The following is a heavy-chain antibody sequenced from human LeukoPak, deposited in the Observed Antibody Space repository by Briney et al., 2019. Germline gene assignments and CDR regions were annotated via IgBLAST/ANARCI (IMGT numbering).Heavy chain of an antibody. CDR1: GFTVSSNY. Sequence: GGSLRLSCAASGFTVSSNYMSWVRQAPGKGLEWVSVIYSGGSTYYADSVKGRFTISRDNSKNTLYLQMNSLKTDDTAVYYCSRAGGYYFDYWGQGALVTVSS. J-gene: IGHJ4*02. CDR3: SRAGGYYFDY. V-gene: IGHV3-66*01. CDR2: IYSGGST. D-gene: IGHD3-22*01.